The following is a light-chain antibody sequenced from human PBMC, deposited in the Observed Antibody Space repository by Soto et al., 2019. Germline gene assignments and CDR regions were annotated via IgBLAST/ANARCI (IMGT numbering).Light chain of an antibody. J-gene: IGLJ3*02. Sequence: QSVLTQPPSASGSPGQSVTISCTGTSSDVGNYNYVSWYQQHPGKAPKLMIYEVTKRPSGVPDRSSGSKSGNTASLTVSGLQAEDEADYYCSSYAGSKTLFGGGTKLTVL. V-gene: IGLV2-8*01. CDR3: SSYAGSKTL. CDR2: EVT. CDR1: SSDVGNYNY.